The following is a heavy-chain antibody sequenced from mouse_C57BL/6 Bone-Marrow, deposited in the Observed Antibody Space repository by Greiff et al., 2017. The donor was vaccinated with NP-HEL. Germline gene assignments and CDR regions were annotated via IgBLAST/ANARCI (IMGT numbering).Heavy chain of an antibody. D-gene: IGHD2-2*01. CDR2: INPSTGGT. CDR1: GYSFTGYY. CDR3: ALYGYRRGYFDV. V-gene: IGHV1-43*01. J-gene: IGHJ1*03. Sequence: VQLQQSGPELVKPGASVKISCKASGYSFTGYYMHWVKQSAEKSLEWIGEINPSTGGTSYNQKFKGKATITVDKSSSTAYMQLTSLTSEDSAVYYCALYGYRRGYFDVWGTGTTVTVSS.